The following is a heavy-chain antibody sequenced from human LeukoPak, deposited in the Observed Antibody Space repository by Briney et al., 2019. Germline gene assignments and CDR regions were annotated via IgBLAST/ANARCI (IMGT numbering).Heavy chain of an antibody. V-gene: IGHV1-69*04. CDR2: IIPILGIA. D-gene: IGHD3-16*01. J-gene: IGHJ6*02. CDR3: ARDPLFGYYYGMDV. Sequence: GASVKVSCKASGGTFSSYAISWVRQAPGQGPEWMGRIIPILGIANYAQKFQGRVTITADKSTSTAYMELSSLRSEDTAVYYCARDPLFGYYYGMDVWGQGTTVTVSS. CDR1: GGTFSSYA.